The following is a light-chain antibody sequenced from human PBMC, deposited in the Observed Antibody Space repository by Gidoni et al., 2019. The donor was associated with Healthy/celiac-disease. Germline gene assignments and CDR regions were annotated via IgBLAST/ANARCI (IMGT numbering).Light chain of an antibody. CDR3: QSYDSSLSVLVV. V-gene: IGLV1-40*01. CDR1: SSNIGAGYD. J-gene: IGLJ2*01. CDR2: GNS. Sequence: QSVLTQPPSVSGAPGQRVTLSCTGSSSNIGAGYDVHWYQQLPGTAPKLLSYGNSNRPSGVPDRFSGSKSGTSASLAITGLQAEDEADYYCQSYDSSLSVLVVFGGGTKLTVL.